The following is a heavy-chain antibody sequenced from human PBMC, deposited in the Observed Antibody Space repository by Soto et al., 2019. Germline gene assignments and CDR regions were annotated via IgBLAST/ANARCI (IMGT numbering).Heavy chain of an antibody. D-gene: IGHD5-18*01. J-gene: IGHJ6*02. Sequence: EVQLVESGGGLVQPGGSLKLSCAASGFTFSGSAMHWVRQAPGKGLEWVGRIRSKAKSYATAYAASVNGRFTISRDDSMNTAYLQMNSLKTEDTAVYYCGSDTGMAYYGVDVWGQGTTVTVSS. CDR3: GSDTGMAYYGVDV. CDR1: GFTFSGSA. CDR2: IRSKAKSYAT. V-gene: IGHV3-73*01.